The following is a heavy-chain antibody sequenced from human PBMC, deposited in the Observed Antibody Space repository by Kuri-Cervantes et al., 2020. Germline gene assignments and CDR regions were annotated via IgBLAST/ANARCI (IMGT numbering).Heavy chain of an antibody. D-gene: IGHD7-27*01. J-gene: IGHJ3*02. V-gene: IGHV1-69*13. Sequence: SVKVSCKASGYTFSNFYMHWVRQAPGQGLEWMGGIIPIFGTANYAQKFQGRVTITADESTSTAYMELSSLRSEDTAVYYCARDVPLGHDAFDIWGQGTMVTVSS. CDR1: GYTFSNFY. CDR3: ARDVPLGHDAFDI. CDR2: IIPIFGTA.